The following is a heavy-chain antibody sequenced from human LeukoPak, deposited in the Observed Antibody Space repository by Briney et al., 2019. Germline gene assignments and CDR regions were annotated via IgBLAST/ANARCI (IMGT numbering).Heavy chain of an antibody. CDR1: RYTFTSYD. Sequence: ASVKVSCKASRYTFTSYDINWVRQATGQGLEWMGWMNPNSGNTGSAQRFQGRITMTRDTSISTAYMELSSLRSEDTAVYYCARGPLVRLPSSFDPWGQGTLVTVSS. D-gene: IGHD3-16*02. V-gene: IGHV1-8*01. CDR2: MNPNSGNT. J-gene: IGHJ5*02. CDR3: ARGPLVRLPSSFDP.